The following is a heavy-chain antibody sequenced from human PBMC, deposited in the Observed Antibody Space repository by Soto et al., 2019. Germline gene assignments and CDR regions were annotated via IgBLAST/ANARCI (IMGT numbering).Heavy chain of an antibody. D-gene: IGHD6-19*01. CDR2: IYYSGST. V-gene: IGHV4-39*01. J-gene: IGHJ5*02. CDR3: ARQRIAVAGTGWFAP. CDR1: GDSISNNNFY. Sequence: SETLSLTCTVSGDSISNNNFYWGWIRQPPGKGLEWIGTIYYSGSTYYNPSLKSRVTISVDTSNNQFSLKLSSVTAADTAVYYCARQRIAVAGTGWFAPWGQGTLVTVSS.